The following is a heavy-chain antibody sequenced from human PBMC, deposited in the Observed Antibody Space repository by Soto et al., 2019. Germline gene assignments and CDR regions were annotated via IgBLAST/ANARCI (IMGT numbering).Heavy chain of an antibody. V-gene: IGHV3-53*01. J-gene: IGHJ3*02. CDR1: GFTVSSNY. Sequence: GGSLRLSCAASGFTVSSNYMSWVRQAPGKGLEWVSVIYSGGSTYYADSVKGRFTISRDNSKNTLYLQMNSLRAEDTAVYYCARDKIVGATTGAFDIWGQGTMVTVSS. CDR3: ARDKIVGATTGAFDI. CDR2: IYSGGST. D-gene: IGHD1-26*01.